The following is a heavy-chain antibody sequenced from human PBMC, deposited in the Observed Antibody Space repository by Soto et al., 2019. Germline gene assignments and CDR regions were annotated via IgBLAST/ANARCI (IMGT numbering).Heavy chain of an antibody. CDR1: GFTFSSYA. Sequence: GSLRLSCAASGFTFSSYAMSWVRQAPGRGLEWVSAISGSGGSTYYADSVKGRFTISRDNSKNTLYLQMNSLRAEDTAVYYCAKDQYSSGWALFDYWGQGTLVTVSS. D-gene: IGHD6-19*01. V-gene: IGHV3-23*01. J-gene: IGHJ4*02. CDR2: ISGSGGST. CDR3: AKDQYSSGWALFDY.